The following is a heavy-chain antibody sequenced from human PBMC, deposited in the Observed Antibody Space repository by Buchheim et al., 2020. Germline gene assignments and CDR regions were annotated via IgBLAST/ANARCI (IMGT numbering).Heavy chain of an antibody. Sequence: QVQLQQWGAGLLKPSETLSLTCAVYGGSFSGYYWSWIRQPPGKGLEWIGEINHSGSTNYNPSLKSRVTISADTSKNQFSLKLSSVTAADTAVYYCARGGGQNDYDFWSGYYGGYGMDVWGQGTT. CDR1: GGSFSGYY. J-gene: IGHJ6*02. CDR3: ARGGGQNDYDFWSGYYGGYGMDV. CDR2: INHSGST. V-gene: IGHV4-34*01. D-gene: IGHD3-3*01.